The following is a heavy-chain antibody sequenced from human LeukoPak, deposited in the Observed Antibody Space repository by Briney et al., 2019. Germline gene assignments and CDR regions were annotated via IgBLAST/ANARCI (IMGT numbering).Heavy chain of an antibody. CDR2: ISSSGSTI. CDR3: ARELWSGYKYFDY. D-gene: IGHD3-3*01. V-gene: IGHV3-48*03. J-gene: IGHJ4*02. CDR1: GFTFSSYE. Sequence: GGSLRLSCAASGFTFSSYEMNWVRQAPGKGLERVSYISSSGSTIYYADSVKGRFTISRDNAKNSLYLQMNSLRAEDTALYYCARELWSGYKYFDYWGQGTLVTVSS.